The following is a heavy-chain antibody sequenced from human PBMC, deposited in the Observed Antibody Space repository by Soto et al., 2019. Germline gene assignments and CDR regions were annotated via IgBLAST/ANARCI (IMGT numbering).Heavy chain of an antibody. V-gene: IGHV4-39*02. CDR1: GGSISSSSYF. D-gene: IGHD1-26*01. CDR3: ATQEVGGSYVYTFDP. J-gene: IGHJ5*02. CDR2: MYYSGTT. Sequence: SETLSLTCTVSGGSISSSSYFWGWIRQPPGKGLEWIGSMYYSGTTYYNPSLKSRVTISVDTSKNHFSLKLSSVTAADTAVYYCATQEVGGSYVYTFDPWGQGTLVTVSS.